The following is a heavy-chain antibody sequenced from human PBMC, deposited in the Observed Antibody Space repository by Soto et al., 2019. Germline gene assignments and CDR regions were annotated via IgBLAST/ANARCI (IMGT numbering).Heavy chain of an antibody. Sequence: VQLQESGPGLVKPSQTLSLTCTVSGGCISSGGYYWSWIRQHQGKGLEWIGYIYYSGSTYYNPSLKSRFTISVDTAKKQFSLKLSSVTAADTAVYYCARATLYYYDSCGYFSYFDYWGQGTLVTVSS. V-gene: IGHV4-31*03. CDR2: IYYSGST. CDR1: GGCISSGGYY. D-gene: IGHD3-22*01. CDR3: ARATLYYYDSCGYFSYFDY. J-gene: IGHJ4*02.